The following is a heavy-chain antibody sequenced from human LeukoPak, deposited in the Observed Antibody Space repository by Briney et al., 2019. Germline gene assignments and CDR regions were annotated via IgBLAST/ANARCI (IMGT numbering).Heavy chain of an antibody. CDR2: TNTDGSST. D-gene: IGHD1-26*01. CDR1: GFTFSSYW. J-gene: IGHJ4*02. V-gene: IGHV3-74*01. CDR3: AKTSGTQTFDY. Sequence: GGSLRLSCAASGFTFSSYWMHWVRQAPGKGLVWVSRTNTDGSSTTYADSVKGRFTISRDNAKNTLYLQMNSLRAEDTAVYYCAKTSGTQTFDYWGQGTLVTVSS.